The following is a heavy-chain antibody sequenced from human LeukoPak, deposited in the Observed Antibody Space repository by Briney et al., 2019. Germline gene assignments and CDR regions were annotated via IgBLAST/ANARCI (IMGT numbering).Heavy chain of an antibody. CDR2: TYYSGST. J-gene: IGHJ5*02. D-gene: IGHD3-22*01. Sequence: SETLSLTCTVSGGSISSGDYYWSWIRQPPGKGLEWIGYTYYSGSTYYNPSLKSRATISVDTSKNQFSLKLTSVTAADAAVYYCARPYYYDSRIDPWGQGTLVTVSS. CDR3: ARPYYYDSRIDP. CDR1: GGSISSGDYY. V-gene: IGHV4-30-4*01.